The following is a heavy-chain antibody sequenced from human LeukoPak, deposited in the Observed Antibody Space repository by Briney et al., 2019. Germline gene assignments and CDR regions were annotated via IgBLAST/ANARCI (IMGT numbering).Heavy chain of an antibody. J-gene: IGHJ4*02. CDR3: AKGGRGYFDY. V-gene: IGHV3-23*01. D-gene: IGHD3-10*01. Sequence: PGGALRLPCAASGITFSSYAMSWVRQAPGKGLEWVSAISGSGGSTYYADSVKGRFTISRDNSKNTLYLQMNSLRAEDTAVYYCAKGGRGYFDYWGQGTLVTVSS. CDR2: ISGSGGST. CDR1: GITFSSYA.